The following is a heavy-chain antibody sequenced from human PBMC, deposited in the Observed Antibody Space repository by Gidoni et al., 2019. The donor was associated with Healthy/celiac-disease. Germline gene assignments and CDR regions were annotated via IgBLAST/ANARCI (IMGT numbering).Heavy chain of an antibody. Sequence: VQLVVSGGGLVQPGRFLRLSCAASGFTFDDYAMHWVRQAPGKGLEWVSGISWNSGSIGYADSVKGRFTISRDNAKNSLYLQMNSLRAEDTALYYCAKDLAYYDSSGYDYWGQGTLVTVSS. CDR1: GFTFDDYA. CDR3: AKDLAYYDSSGYDY. D-gene: IGHD3-22*01. CDR2: ISWNSGSI. J-gene: IGHJ4*02. V-gene: IGHV3-9*01.